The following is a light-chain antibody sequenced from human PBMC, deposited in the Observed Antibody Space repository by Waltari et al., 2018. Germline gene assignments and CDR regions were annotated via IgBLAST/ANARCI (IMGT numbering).Light chain of an antibody. CDR1: SSDVGGYKY. CDR2: DVD. CDR3: SSYTSSNTVL. Sequence: QSALTQPASVSGSPGQSITISCTGTSSDVGGYKYVSWYQQHPGKAPKLMIYDVDKRPSGVSYRFSGSKSGNTASLTISGLQAEDEADYYCSSYTSSNTVLFGGGTRLTVL. J-gene: IGLJ2*01. V-gene: IGLV2-14*03.